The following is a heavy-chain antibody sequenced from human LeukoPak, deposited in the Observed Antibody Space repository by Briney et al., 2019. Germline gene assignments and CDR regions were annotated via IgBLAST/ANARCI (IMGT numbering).Heavy chain of an antibody. J-gene: IGHJ4*02. Sequence: SVNDSCKASGGTYRSYAISWLRQAPGQGLEWMGGFIPICGKANYAQKCQGRVTITTNESTSTAYMELSSLRSEDTAVYYCARWEYYSNLFDYWGQGTLVTVSS. CDR1: GGTYRSYA. CDR3: ARWEYYSNLFDY. V-gene: IGHV1-69*05. CDR2: FIPICGKA. D-gene: IGHD4-11*01.